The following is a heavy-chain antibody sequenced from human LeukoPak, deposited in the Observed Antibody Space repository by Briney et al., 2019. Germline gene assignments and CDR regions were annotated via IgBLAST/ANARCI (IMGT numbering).Heavy chain of an antibody. CDR1: GYTFTGYY. Sequence: ASVTVSCKASGYTFTGYYMHWVRQAPGQGLEWMGWINPNSGVTNYAQKFQGRVTMTRDTSISTAYMELSRLRSDDTAVYYCATGYSPLYYFDYWGQGTLDPVSS. CDR3: ATGYSPLYYFDY. D-gene: IGHD6-13*01. V-gene: IGHV1-2*02. CDR2: INPNSGVT. J-gene: IGHJ4*02.